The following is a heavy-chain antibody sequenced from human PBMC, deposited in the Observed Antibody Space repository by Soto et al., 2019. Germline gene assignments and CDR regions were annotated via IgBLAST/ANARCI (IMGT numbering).Heavy chain of an antibody. V-gene: IGHV4-34*01. J-gene: IGHJ4*02. CDR3: ARLRGYSGYEPSFRKDY. CDR2: INHSGST. Sequence: SETLSLTCAVYGGSFSGYYWSWIRQPPGKGLEWIGEINHSGSTNYNPSLKSRVTISVDTSKNQFSLKLSSVTAADTAVYYCARLRGYSGYEPSFRKDYWGQGTLVTVSS. D-gene: IGHD5-12*01. CDR1: GGSFSGYY.